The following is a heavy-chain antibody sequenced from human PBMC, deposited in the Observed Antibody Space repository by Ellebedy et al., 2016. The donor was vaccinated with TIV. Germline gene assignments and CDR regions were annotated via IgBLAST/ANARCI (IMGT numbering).Heavy chain of an antibody. V-gene: IGHV1-2*02. CDR3: LSGSGGDNY. J-gene: IGHJ4*02. CDR2: ISPNSGGT. Sequence: AASVKVSCKASEYTFSGYYIHWVRQAPGQGLEWMGWISPNSGGTNYAQKFQGRVTMTRDTSINTAYLELSRLRSDDTAVYYCLSGSGGDNYWGQGTLVTVSS. D-gene: IGHD3-16*01. CDR1: EYTFSGYY.